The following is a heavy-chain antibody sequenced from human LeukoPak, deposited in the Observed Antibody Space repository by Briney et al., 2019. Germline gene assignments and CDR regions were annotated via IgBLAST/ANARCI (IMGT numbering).Heavy chain of an antibody. CDR3: ARLWWSGYRYFDY. CDR2: MYYSGST. CDR1: GGFISSSSYY. D-gene: IGHD3-3*01. Sequence: PSETLSLTCTVSGGFISSSSYYWVWIRQPPGKGLEWIGSMYYSGSTHYNPSLKSRVTISIDTSKSQFSLKLTSVTAADTAVYYCARLWWSGYRYFDYWGQGTLVTVSS. J-gene: IGHJ4*02. V-gene: IGHV4-39*07.